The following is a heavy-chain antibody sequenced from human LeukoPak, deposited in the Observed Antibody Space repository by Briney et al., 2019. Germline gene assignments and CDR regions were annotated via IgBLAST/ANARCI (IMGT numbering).Heavy chain of an antibody. CDR1: GFTFSSYS. D-gene: IGHD3-22*01. Sequence: GGSLRLSCAASGFTFSSYSLNWVRQAPGKGLEWVSHINSNSGTIYADSVKGRFSISRDNAKSSLSLQMNSLRAEDTAVYHCAKDLDSSGDYSYRYWGQGTLVTVSS. CDR3: AKDLDSSGDYSYRY. CDR2: INSNSGTI. V-gene: IGHV3-48*01. J-gene: IGHJ4*02.